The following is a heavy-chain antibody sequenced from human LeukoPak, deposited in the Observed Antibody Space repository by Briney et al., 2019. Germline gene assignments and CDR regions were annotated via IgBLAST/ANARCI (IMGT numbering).Heavy chain of an antibody. D-gene: IGHD6-19*01. J-gene: IGHJ4*02. CDR3: AREVAVAGIRRMYYFDY. Sequence: ASVKVSCKASGYTFTSYGISWVRQAPGQGLEWMGWISAYNGNTNYAQKLQGRVTMTTDTSTSTAYMELRSLRSDDTAVYYCAREVAVAGIRRMYYFDYWGQGTLVTVS. CDR1: GYTFTSYG. V-gene: IGHV1-18*01. CDR2: ISAYNGNT.